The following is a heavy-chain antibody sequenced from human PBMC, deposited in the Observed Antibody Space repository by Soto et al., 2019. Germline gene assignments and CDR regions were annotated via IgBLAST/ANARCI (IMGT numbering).Heavy chain of an antibody. J-gene: IGHJ5*02. D-gene: IGHD6-19*01. CDR2: IYYSGST. Sequence: SETLSLTCTVSACSISSISYYWGWIRQPPGKGLEWIGSIYYSGSTYYNPSLKSRVTISVDTSKNQFSLKLSSVTAADTAVYYCASQQWIGNWFDPWGQGTLVTVSS. CDR3: ASQQWIGNWFDP. V-gene: IGHV4-39*01. CDR1: ACSISSISYY.